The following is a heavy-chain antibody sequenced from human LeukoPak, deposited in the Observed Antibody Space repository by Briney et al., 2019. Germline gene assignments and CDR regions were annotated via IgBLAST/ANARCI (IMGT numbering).Heavy chain of an antibody. D-gene: IGHD4-11*01. V-gene: IGHV3-21*01. Sequence: PGGSLRLSCAASGFTFSAYDMNWVRQAPGKWLEWVSSIITRSNYKYYTGSVKGRFSISRDNAKNSLFLDMNSLRADDTAVYYCSTYGNYVRERDFDYWGQGALVTVSS. CDR1: GFTFSAYD. J-gene: IGHJ4*02. CDR3: STYGNYVRERDFDY. CDR2: IITRSNYK.